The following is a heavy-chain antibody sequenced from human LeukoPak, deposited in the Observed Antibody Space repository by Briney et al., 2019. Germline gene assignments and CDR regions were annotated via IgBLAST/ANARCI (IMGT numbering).Heavy chain of an antibody. Sequence: ASVKVSCKASGYTFTGYYMHWVRQAPGQGLEWMGWINPNSGGTNYAQKFQGRVTMTRDTSISTAYMELSRLRSDDTAVYYCARVRYCSGGSCPAHFDYWGQGTLVTVSS. CDR3: ARVRYCSGGSCPAHFDY. J-gene: IGHJ4*02. CDR1: GYTFTGYY. CDR2: INPNSGGT. V-gene: IGHV1-2*02. D-gene: IGHD2-15*01.